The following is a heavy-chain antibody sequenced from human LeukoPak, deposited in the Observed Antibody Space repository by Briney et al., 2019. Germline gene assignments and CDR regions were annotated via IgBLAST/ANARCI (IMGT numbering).Heavy chain of an antibody. Sequence: PETLSLTCAVYGGSFSGYYWSWIRQPPGKGLEWIGEINHSGSTNYNPSLKSRVTISVDTSKNQFSLKLSSVTAADTAVYYCAAGLSSQDYWGQGTLATVSS. CDR1: GGSFSGYY. CDR3: AAGLSSQDY. J-gene: IGHJ4*02. CDR2: INHSGST. V-gene: IGHV4-34*01. D-gene: IGHD6-13*01.